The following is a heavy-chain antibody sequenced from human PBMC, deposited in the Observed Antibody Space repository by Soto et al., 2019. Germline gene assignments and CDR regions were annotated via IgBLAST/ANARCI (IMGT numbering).Heavy chain of an antibody. CDR1: GYTFTKFH. J-gene: IGHJ4*02. CDR3: ARDMIGHDNYETIGYYFDH. V-gene: IGHV1-46*01. Sequence: QVQLIQFGAEVKKPGASVKVSCRASGYTFTKFHIHWVRQAPGQGLEWMGMIDPSGGVTRDAQRFQGRITMTSDTSTSSVYMEFRGLTSEDTAVYYCARDMIGHDNYETIGYYFDHWGPGTLVTVSS. CDR2: IDPSGGVT. D-gene: IGHD3-16*01.